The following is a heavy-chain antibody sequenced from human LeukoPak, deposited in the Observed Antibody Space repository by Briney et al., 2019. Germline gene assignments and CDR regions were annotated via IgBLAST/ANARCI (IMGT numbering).Heavy chain of an antibody. CDR3: ARDNTMVRGVSDY. D-gene: IGHD3-10*01. CDR2: IWYDGSNK. Sequence: PGGSLRLSCAASGFTFSSYGMHWVRQAPGKGLEWVAVIWYDGSNKYYADSVKGRFTISRDNSKNTLYLQMNSLRAEDTAVYYCARDNTMVRGVSDYWGQGTLVTVSS. V-gene: IGHV3-33*01. J-gene: IGHJ4*02. CDR1: GFTFSSYG.